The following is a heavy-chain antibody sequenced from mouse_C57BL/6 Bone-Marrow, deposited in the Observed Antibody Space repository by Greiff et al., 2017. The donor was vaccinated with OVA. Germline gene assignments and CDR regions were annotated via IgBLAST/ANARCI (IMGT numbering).Heavy chain of an antibody. CDR3: ARGSNRYAMDY. CDR1: GYTFTSYW. V-gene: IGHV1-59*01. D-gene: IGHD2-5*01. Sequence: QVQLQQSGAELVRPGTSVKLSCKASGYTFTSYWMHWVKQRPGQGLEWIGVIDPSDSYTNYNQKFKGKATLTVDTSSSTAYMQLSSLTSEDSAVYYCARGSNRYAMDYWGQGTSVTVSS. J-gene: IGHJ4*01. CDR2: IDPSDSYT.